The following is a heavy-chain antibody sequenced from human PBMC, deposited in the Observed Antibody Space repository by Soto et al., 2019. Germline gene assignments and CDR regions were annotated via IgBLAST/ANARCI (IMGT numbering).Heavy chain of an antibody. CDR3: ARKPIYHFFAGYYSVDY. Sequence: SETLSLTCAVFGGSFGDYYGTWIRQPPGKGLEWIGEINHSGTTSYNPSLKSRLTISVDTSNNQFSLKLSSVTAADTAVYYCARKPIYHFFAGYYSVDYWGQGTLVTVSS. D-gene: IGHD3-9*01. V-gene: IGHV4-34*01. J-gene: IGHJ4*02. CDR2: INHSGTT. CDR1: GGSFGDYY.